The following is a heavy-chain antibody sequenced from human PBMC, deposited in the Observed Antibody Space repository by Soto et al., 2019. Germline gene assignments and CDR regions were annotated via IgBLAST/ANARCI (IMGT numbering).Heavy chain of an antibody. V-gene: IGHV4-59*01. CDR3: ARSTGYGGSFFDY. CDR2: MYYGGST. Sequence: PSETLSLTCTVSGGSIRSYYWNWIRQSPGKGLDWIGYMYYGGSTNYNPSLKSRVSISADTSKNQFSLRLTSVTAADTAVYYCARSTGYGGSFFDYWGQGILVTVSS. J-gene: IGHJ4*02. D-gene: IGHD4-17*01. CDR1: GGSIRSYY.